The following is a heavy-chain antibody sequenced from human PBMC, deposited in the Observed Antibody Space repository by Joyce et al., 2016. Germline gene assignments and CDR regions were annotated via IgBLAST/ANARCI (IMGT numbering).Heavy chain of an antibody. Sequence: EVQLVESGGGLVQPGGSLRLSCAASGFTFSSYSMNWVRQAQGKGLEWVSYISSSSSTIYYAVSGKGRFTISRDNAKNSLYLQMNSLRAEDTAVYYCAKADYGDKIDAFDIWGQGTMVTVSS. CDR2: ISSSSSTI. CDR1: GFTFSSYS. J-gene: IGHJ3*02. CDR3: AKADYGDKIDAFDI. V-gene: IGHV3-48*01. D-gene: IGHD4-17*01.